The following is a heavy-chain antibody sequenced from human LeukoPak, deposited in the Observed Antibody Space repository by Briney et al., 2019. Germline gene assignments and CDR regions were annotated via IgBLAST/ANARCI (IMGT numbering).Heavy chain of an antibody. Sequence: SETLSLTXAVYVGSFSGYYWSWVCQPPGKGLEWIGEINHSGSTNFNSSLKSRLTISVDTSRNQFSLKLSSVTAADTAVYYCARGVEMAGFDYWGQGNLVTVSS. CDR3: ARGVEMAGFDY. CDR2: INHSGST. CDR1: VGSFSGYY. D-gene: IGHD5-24*01. J-gene: IGHJ4*02. V-gene: IGHV4-34*01.